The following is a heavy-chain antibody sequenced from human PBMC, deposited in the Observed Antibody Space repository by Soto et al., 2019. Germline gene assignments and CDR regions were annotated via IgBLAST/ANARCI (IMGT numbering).Heavy chain of an antibody. V-gene: IGHV3-23*01. J-gene: IGHJ6*02. CDR1: GFTFSSYA. CDR2: XXXXGTPT. Sequence: EVQLLESGGGLVQPGGSLRLSCAASGFTFSSYAMKWVRQAPGKGLXXXXXXXXXGTPTYYADSVKGRFTISRDNSGNTLFLEMYSLRAEDTAVYYCARYIPGVRYYGMDVWGQGTTVTVSS. CDR3: ARYIPGVRYYGMDV. D-gene: IGHD2-2*01.